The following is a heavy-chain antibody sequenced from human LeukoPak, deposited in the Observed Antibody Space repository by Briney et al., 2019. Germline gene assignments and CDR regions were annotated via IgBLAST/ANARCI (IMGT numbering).Heavy chain of an antibody. Sequence: GASVKVSCKASGGTFSSYAISWVRQAPGQGLEWMGGIIPIFGTANYAQKFQGRVTITADESTSTAYMELSSLRSEDTAVYYCATRSDYYDSSGPYYYYYGMDVWGQGTTVTVSS. J-gene: IGHJ6*02. D-gene: IGHD3-22*01. CDR1: GGTFSSYA. V-gene: IGHV1-69*13. CDR3: ATRSDYYDSSGPYYYYYGMDV. CDR2: IIPIFGTA.